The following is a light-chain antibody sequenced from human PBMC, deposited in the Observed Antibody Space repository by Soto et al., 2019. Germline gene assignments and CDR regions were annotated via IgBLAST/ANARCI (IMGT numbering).Light chain of an antibody. CDR2: GAS. CDR3: QQYNNWGT. CDR1: QSVSSN. Sequence: VMMQSPATLSVSPGERATLSCRASQSVSSNLAWYQQKPGQAPRLLIYGASTRATGIPARFSGSGSGTEFTLTISSLQSEDFAVYYCQQYNNWGTFGQGTKVDIK. V-gene: IGKV3-15*01. J-gene: IGKJ1*01.